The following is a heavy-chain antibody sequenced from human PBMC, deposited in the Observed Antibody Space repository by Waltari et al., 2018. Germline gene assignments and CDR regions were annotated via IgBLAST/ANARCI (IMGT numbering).Heavy chain of an antibody. Sequence: QLQLQESGPGLVKPSETLSLTCTVSGGSISSSSYSWGWIRQPPGKGLEWIGSIYYSGSTYYNPSLKSRVTISVDTSKNQFSLKLSSVTAADTAVYYCARDSTVTTFPLDYWGQGTLVTVSS. CDR2: IYYSGST. D-gene: IGHD4-17*01. CDR1: GGSISSSSYS. CDR3: ARDSTVTTFPLDY. J-gene: IGHJ4*02. V-gene: IGHV4-39*07.